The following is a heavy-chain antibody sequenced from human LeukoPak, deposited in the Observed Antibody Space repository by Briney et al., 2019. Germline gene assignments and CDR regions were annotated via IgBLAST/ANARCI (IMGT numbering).Heavy chain of an antibody. J-gene: IGHJ4*02. Sequence: PSETLSLTCTVSGGSISSSSYYWGWIRQPPGKGLEWIGSTYYSGSTYYNPSLKSRVTISVDTSKNQFSLKLSSVTAADTAVYYCAKQWELEGLFDYWGQGTLVTVSS. CDR2: TYYSGST. V-gene: IGHV4-39*07. CDR3: AKQWELEGLFDY. D-gene: IGHD1-26*01. CDR1: GGSISSSSYY.